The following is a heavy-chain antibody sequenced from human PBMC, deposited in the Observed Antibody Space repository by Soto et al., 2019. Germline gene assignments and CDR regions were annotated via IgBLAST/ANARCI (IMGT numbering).Heavy chain of an antibody. CDR1: GGSFSGYY. J-gene: IGHJ5*02. CDR2: INHSGST. CDR3: ARDRLDSKRFDP. D-gene: IGHD3-22*01. V-gene: IGHV4-34*01. Sequence: ASETLSLTCAVYGGSFSGYYWSWIRQPPGKGLEWIGEINHSGSTNYNPSLKSRVTISVDTSKNQFSLKLSSVTAADTAVYYCARDRLDSKRFDPWGQGTLVTVSS.